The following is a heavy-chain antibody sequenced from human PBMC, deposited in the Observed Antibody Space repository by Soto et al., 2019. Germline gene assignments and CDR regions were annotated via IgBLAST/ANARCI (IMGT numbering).Heavy chain of an antibody. J-gene: IGHJ4*02. CDR3: ARSGTIFGVVGDARDY. D-gene: IGHD3-3*01. V-gene: IGHV1-69*01. Sequence: QVQLVQSGAEVKKPGSSVKVSCKASGGTFSSYAISCVRQAPGQGLEWMGGIIPIFGTANYAQKFQGRVTITADESTSTAYMELSSLRSEDTAVYYCARSGTIFGVVGDARDYWGQGTLVTVSS. CDR2: IIPIFGTA. CDR1: GGTFSSYA.